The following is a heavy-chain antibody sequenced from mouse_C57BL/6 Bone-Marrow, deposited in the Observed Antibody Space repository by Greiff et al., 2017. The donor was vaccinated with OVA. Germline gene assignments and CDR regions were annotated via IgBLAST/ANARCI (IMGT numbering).Heavy chain of an antibody. CDR2: IYPGSGST. CDR1: GYTFTSYW. V-gene: IGHV1-55*01. J-gene: IGHJ3*01. CDR3: ARWYSNYVGFAY. D-gene: IGHD2-5*01. Sequence: VQLLQPGAELVKPGASVKLSCTASGYTFTSYWITWVRQRPGQGLAWIGDIYPGSGSTNYNEKFKSKATLTVDTSSSTAYMQLSSLTSEDSAVYYCARWYSNYVGFAYWGQGTLVTVSA.